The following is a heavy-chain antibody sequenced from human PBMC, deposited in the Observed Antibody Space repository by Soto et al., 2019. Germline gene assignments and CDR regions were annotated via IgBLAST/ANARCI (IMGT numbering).Heavy chain of an antibody. CDR2: IYQSGGT. CDR1: GDSINSNYC. Sequence: QVQLQESGPGLVRPSGTLSLTCAVSGDSINSNYCWTWVRQPPGKGLEWIGEIYQSGGTSYNPSLKSRVTISMDKAKNQFSLNLTSVTAADTAMYYCARDTGWGLGYWGQGTLVTVSS. V-gene: IGHV4-4*02. D-gene: IGHD6-19*01. CDR3: ARDTGWGLGY. J-gene: IGHJ4*02.